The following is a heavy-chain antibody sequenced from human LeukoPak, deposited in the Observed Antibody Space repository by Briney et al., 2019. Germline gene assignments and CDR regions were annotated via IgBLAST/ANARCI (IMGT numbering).Heavy chain of an antibody. CDR1: RGSITTYY. V-gene: IGHV4-59*01. CDR3: AADRQQGGSGSYWFDP. CDR2: VYHSGST. J-gene: IGHJ5*02. D-gene: IGHD3-10*01. Sequence: SETLSLTCTVSRGSITTYYWSWIRQSAGKGLEWIGNVYHSGSTTYNPSLKSRVTISVDTSKNQFSLRMTSVTTADTAVCYCAADRQQGGSGSYWFDPWGQGTQVTVSS.